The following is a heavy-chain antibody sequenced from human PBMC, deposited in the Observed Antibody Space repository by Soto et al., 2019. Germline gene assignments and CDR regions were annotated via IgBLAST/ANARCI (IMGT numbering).Heavy chain of an antibody. CDR1: GYNFDTYW. D-gene: IGHD6-13*01. Sequence: EVQLEQSGAEVKKPGESLRISCKGSGYNFDTYWINWVRQMPGKGLEWMGRIDPEDSKTKYSPSLEGHITISVDKSINTTYLQWSSLKASDTAIYYCARRIAAAGGYYYYAFDVWGQGTAVTVSS. CDR3: ARRIAAAGGYYYYAFDV. V-gene: IGHV5-10-1*03. J-gene: IGHJ6*02. CDR2: IDPEDSKT.